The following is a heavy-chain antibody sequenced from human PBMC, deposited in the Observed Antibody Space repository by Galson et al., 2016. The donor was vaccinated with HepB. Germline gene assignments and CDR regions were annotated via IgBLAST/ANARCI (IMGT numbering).Heavy chain of an antibody. CDR1: GFTFTSHA. Sequence: SLRLSCAASGFTFTSHAMHWVRQAPGKGLEWVAVILYDGRNEYYAESVKGRFTISRENSKSTVFLQMTRLRAEDTAVYYCAKELGQWIISSFNYHGMDAWGQGTTVTVS. J-gene: IGHJ6*02. V-gene: IGHV3-30*04. CDR3: AKELGQWIISSFNYHGMDA. CDR2: ILYDGRNE. D-gene: IGHD5-12*01.